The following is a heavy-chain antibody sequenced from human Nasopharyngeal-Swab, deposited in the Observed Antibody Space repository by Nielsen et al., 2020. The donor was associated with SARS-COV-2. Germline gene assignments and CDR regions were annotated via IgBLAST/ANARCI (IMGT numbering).Heavy chain of an antibody. CDR1: GFTFDDYA. Sequence: GGSLRLSCAASGFTFDDYAMHWVRQAPGKGLEWVSVISLNSGSIGYADSVKGRFTISRDNAKNSLYLQMNSLRAEDTALYYCATIAAAQFNYYGMDVWGQGTTVTVSS. D-gene: IGHD6-13*01. J-gene: IGHJ6*02. CDR2: ISLNSGSI. V-gene: IGHV3-9*01. CDR3: ATIAAAQFNYYGMDV.